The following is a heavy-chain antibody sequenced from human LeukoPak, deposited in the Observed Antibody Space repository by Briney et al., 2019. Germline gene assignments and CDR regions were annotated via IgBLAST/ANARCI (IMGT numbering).Heavy chain of an antibody. V-gene: IGHV3-7*01. CDR3: AREGDWNYEDY. CDR2: IKQDGSEK. CDR1: RFTFSNYW. D-gene: IGHD1-7*01. Sequence: PGGSLRLSCAASRFTFSNYWMSWVRQAPGKGLEWVANIKQDGSEKYYVNSVKGRFTISRDNAKNSLYLQMNSLRAEDTAIYYCAREGDWNYEDYWGQGTLVTVSS. J-gene: IGHJ4*02.